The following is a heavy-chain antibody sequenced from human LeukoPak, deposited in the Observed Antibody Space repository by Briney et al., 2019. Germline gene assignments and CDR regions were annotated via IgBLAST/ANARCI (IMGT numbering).Heavy chain of an antibody. CDR2: ISAYNGNT. Sequence: ASVKVSYKASGYTFTSYGISWVRQAPGQGLEWMGWISAYNGNTNYAQKLQGRVTMTTDTSTSTAYMELRSLRSDDTAVYYCARSATRFRHLDGYNQFDYWGQGTLVTVSS. CDR3: ARSATRFRHLDGYNQFDY. V-gene: IGHV1-18*01. D-gene: IGHD5-24*01. CDR1: GYTFTSYG. J-gene: IGHJ4*02.